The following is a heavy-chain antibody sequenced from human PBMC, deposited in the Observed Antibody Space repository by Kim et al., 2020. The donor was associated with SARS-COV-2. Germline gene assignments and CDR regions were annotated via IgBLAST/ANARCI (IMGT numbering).Heavy chain of an antibody. Sequence: SRVTISVDTSKNQFSLKLSSVTAADTAVYYCARDRRGLKTSASSSSRHDYWGQGTLVTVSS. CDR3: ARDRRGLKTSASSSSRHDY. V-gene: IGHV4-34*01. J-gene: IGHJ4*02. D-gene: IGHD6-6*01.